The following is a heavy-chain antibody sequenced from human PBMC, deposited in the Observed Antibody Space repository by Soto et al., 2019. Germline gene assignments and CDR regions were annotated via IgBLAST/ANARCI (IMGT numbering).Heavy chain of an antibody. CDR3: TTWLTAHFDY. J-gene: IGHJ4*02. CDR1: GFTFDTYA. D-gene: IGHD2-21*02. Sequence: GGSLRLSCVASGFTFDTYALNWVRRAPGKGLEWVATSSDRRTGNTHYSDSVRGRFTLSRDYSRNILFLQMDSLRADDTALYYCTTWLTAHFDYWGRGTQVTVSS. V-gene: IGHV3-23*01. CDR2: SSDRRTGNT.